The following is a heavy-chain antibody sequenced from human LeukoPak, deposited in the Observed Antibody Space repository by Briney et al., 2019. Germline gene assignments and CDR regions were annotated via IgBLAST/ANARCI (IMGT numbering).Heavy chain of an antibody. CDR2: ISGSGGST. J-gene: IGHJ4*02. CDR1: GFTFSSYA. D-gene: IGHD3-10*01. CDR3: AKDSPLYGSGNYRSPDY. V-gene: IGHV3-23*01. Sequence: PGGSLRLSCAASGFTFSSYAMSWVRQAPGKGLEWVSAISGSGGSTYYADSVKGRFTISRDNSKNTLYLEMSSLRAEDTAVYYCAKDSPLYGSGNYRSPDYWGQGTLVTVSS.